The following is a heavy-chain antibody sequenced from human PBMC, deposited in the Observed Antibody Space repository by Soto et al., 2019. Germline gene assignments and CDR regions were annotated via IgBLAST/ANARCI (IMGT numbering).Heavy chain of an antibody. CDR1: GFTFSSYA. CDR2: ISYDGSNK. V-gene: IGHV3-30-3*01. Sequence: GGSLRLSCAASGFTFSSYAMHWVRQAPGKGLEWVAVISYDGSNKYYADSVKGRFTISRDNSKNTLYLQMNSLRAEDTAVYYCAREKLVAYYYYYGMDVWGQGTTVTVSS. CDR3: AREKLVAYYYYYGMDV. J-gene: IGHJ6*02.